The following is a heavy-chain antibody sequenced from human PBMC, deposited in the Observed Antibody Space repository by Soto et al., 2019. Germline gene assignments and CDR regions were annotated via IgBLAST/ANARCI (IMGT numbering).Heavy chain of an antibody. CDR1: GYTFTSYG. Sequence: ASVKVSCKASGYTFTSYGISWVRQAPGQGLEWMGWISAYNGNTNYAQKLQGRVTMTTDTSTSTAYMELRSLRSDDTAVYYCAREKDYDFWSGYPGLGHYYYYGMDVWGQGTTVTVSS. CDR3: AREKDYDFWSGYPGLGHYYYYGMDV. CDR2: ISAYNGNT. V-gene: IGHV1-18*01. J-gene: IGHJ6*02. D-gene: IGHD3-3*01.